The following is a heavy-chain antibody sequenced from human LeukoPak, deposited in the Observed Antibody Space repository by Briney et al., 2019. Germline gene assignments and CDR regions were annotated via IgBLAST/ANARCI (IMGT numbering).Heavy chain of an antibody. V-gene: IGHV1-8*01. CDR1: GYTFTTYD. Sequence: ASVKVSCKASGYTFTTYDINWVRQATGQVLEWMRWMNHKSGNKDYAQKIQGRATMTRNTSISTAYMELSSLRSEDTAVYYCARGRGGGRRENWFDPWGQGTLVTVSS. D-gene: IGHD3-16*01. CDR2: MNHKSGNK. CDR3: ARGRGGGRRENWFDP. J-gene: IGHJ5*02.